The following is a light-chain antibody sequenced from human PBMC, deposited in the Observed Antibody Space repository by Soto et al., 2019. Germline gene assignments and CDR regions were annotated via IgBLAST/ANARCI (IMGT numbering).Light chain of an antibody. J-gene: IGKJ5*01. CDR2: DAS. Sequence: EIVLTQSPATLSLSPGERATLSCRASQSVSSYLAWYQQKPGQPPRLLIYDASNRATGIPARFSGSRSGTDFTLTISSLEPEDFAVYYCPHRSNWQVTFGQGTRLEIK. V-gene: IGKV3-11*01. CDR3: PHRSNWQVT. CDR1: QSVSSY.